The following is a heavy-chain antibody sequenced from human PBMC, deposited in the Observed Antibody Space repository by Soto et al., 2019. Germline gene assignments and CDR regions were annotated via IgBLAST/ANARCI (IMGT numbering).Heavy chain of an antibody. J-gene: IGHJ3*01. CDR1: GFTFSSSE. D-gene: IGHD1-26*01. Sequence: EVQLVESGGGLLQPGVSLRLSFAVSGFTFSSSEMYWVRQAPGKGLEWISYIHPSGQPIFYADSVKGRFTISRDNANNSLFLQMNSLRAEDTAVYYCARRASRWGQGTMVTVSS. CDR3: ARRASR. V-gene: IGHV3-48*03. CDR2: IHPSGQPI.